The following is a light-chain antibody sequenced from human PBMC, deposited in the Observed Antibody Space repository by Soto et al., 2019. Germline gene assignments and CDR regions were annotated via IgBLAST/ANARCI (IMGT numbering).Light chain of an antibody. J-gene: IGLJ2*01. V-gene: IGLV2-23*01. Sequence: QSALTQPASVSGSPGQSITISCTGTSSDVGSYNLVSWYQQHPGKAPKLMIYEGSKRPSGVSNRFSGSKSGNTASLTISGLQAEDEAYYYRCSYAGSSTLVFGGGTKLTVL. CDR2: EGS. CDR1: SSDVGSYNL. CDR3: CSYAGSSTLV.